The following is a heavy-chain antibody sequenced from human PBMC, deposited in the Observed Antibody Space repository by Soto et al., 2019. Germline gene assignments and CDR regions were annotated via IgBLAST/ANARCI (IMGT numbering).Heavy chain of an antibody. V-gene: IGHV4-31*03. J-gene: IGHJ6*02. CDR1: GGSISSGGYY. CDR3: ARDADGSGGSYYYYGMDV. D-gene: IGHD3-10*01. Sequence: TLSLTCTVSGGSISSGGYYWSLIRQHPGKGLEWIGYIYYSGSTYYNPSLKSRVTISVDTSKNQFSLKLSSVTAADTAVYYCARDADGSGGSYYYYGMDVWGQGTTVTVSS. CDR2: IYYSGST.